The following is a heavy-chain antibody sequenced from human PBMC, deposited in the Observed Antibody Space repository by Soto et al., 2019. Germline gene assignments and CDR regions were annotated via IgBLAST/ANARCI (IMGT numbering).Heavy chain of an antibody. J-gene: IGHJ6*02. CDR1: GGTFSSYA. CDR2: IIPIFGTA. V-gene: IGHV1-69*01. CDR3: ATRTAPSVDYYYYGMDV. Sequence: QVQLVQSGAEVKKPGSSVKVSCKASGGTFSSYAISWVRQAPGQGLEWMGGIIPIFGTANYAQKFQGRVTITAAESTSTAYMELSSLRSEDTAVYYCATRTAPSVDYYYYGMDVWGQGTTVTVSS. D-gene: IGHD4-17*01.